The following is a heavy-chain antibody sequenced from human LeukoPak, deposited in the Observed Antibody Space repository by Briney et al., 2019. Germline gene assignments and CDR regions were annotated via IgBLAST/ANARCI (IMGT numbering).Heavy chain of an antibody. D-gene: IGHD2-15*01. CDR2: ISYDGSNK. Sequence: GGPLRLSCAASGFTFSSYAMHWVRQAPGKGLEWVAVISYDGSNKYYADSVKGRFTISRDNSKNTLYLQMNSLRAEDTAVYYCARGLYEFDYWGQGTLVTVSS. CDR3: ARGLYEFDY. CDR1: GFTFSSYA. V-gene: IGHV3-30-3*01. J-gene: IGHJ4*02.